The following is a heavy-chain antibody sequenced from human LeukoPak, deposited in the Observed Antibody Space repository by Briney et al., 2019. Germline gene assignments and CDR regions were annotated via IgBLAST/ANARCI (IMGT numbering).Heavy chain of an antibody. Sequence: GESLKISCKASGYSFVSHWIVWVRQMPGKDLEWMGIIYPGDSDTRYSPSFQGQVTISADKSISTAYLQWSSLKASDTAMYYCARHGDIVVVPAAIDYWGQGTLVTVSS. CDR2: IYPGDSDT. J-gene: IGHJ4*02. CDR1: GYSFVSHW. D-gene: IGHD2-2*02. V-gene: IGHV5-51*01. CDR3: ARHGDIVVVPAAIDY.